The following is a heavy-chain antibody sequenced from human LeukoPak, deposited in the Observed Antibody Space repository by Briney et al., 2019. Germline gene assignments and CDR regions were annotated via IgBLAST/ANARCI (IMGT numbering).Heavy chain of an antibody. CDR2: MYFSGST. CDR3: ARGRELAKRTLGRSSTWSRGGSDY. J-gene: IGHJ4*02. CDR1: GGSISSSSYY. Sequence: SETLSLTCAVSGGSISSSSYYWSWIRQPPGKGLEWIGTMYFSGSTYYNPSLKSRVTISVDTSKNQFSLKLSSVTAADTAVYYCARGRELAKRTLGRSSTWSRGGSDYWGQGTLVTVSS. D-gene: IGHD6-13*01. V-gene: IGHV4-39*01.